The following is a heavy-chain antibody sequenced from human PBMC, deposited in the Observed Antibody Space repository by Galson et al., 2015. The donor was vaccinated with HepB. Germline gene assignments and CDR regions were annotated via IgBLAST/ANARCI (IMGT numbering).Heavy chain of an antibody. CDR2: IYYSGST. D-gene: IGHD3-16*01. V-gene: IGHV4-61*01. J-gene: IGHJ2*01. Sequence: ETLSLTRTVSGGSVSSDSYYWNWIRQPPGKGLEWIGYIYYSGSTNYNPSVKSRVTLSVDTSKNQFSLNLTSVTAADTAVYYCARGGWYFDLWGRGTLVTVSS. CDR1: GGSVSSDSYY. CDR3: ARGGWYFDL.